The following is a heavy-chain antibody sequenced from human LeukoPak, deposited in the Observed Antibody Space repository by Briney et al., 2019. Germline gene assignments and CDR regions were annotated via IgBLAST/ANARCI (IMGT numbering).Heavy chain of an antibody. Sequence: GGSLRLSCAASGFTFSSYWMSWVRQAPGKGLEWVANIKQDGSEKYYVDSVKGRFTISRDNAKNSLYLQMNSLRAEDTAVYYRARGMIAAADAVDYWGQGTLVTVSS. CDR2: IKQDGSEK. V-gene: IGHV3-7*01. D-gene: IGHD6-13*01. J-gene: IGHJ4*02. CDR1: GFTFSSYW. CDR3: ARGMIAAADAVDY.